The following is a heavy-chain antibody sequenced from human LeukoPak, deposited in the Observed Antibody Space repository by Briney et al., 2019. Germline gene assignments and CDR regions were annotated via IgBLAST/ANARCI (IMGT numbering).Heavy chain of an antibody. CDR1: GDSLSNYY. V-gene: IGHV4-59*08. D-gene: IGHD3-9*01. CDR2: VYYSGST. J-gene: IGHJ4*02. Sequence: SETLSLTCTVSGDSLSNYYWTWIRQPPGKGLEWIGYVYYSGSTNYSPSLKSRVTISVDASKNQFSLKLSSVSAADTAMYYCARHRYVDWLSPFDYWGQGTLVTVSS. CDR3: ARHRYVDWLSPFDY.